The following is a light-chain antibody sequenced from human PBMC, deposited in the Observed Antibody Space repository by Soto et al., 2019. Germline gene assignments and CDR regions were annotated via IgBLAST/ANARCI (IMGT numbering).Light chain of an antibody. J-gene: IGKJ1*01. CDR1: QGIANN. CDR2: AAS. CDR3: QRYNPGST. Sequence: DIQMTQSPSSLSASVGDRVTITCRASQGIANNLAWYQQKPGRVPTLLITAASTLQSGVTPRFSGSGYGTEFTLTIIRLPAEDGRTFYCQRYNPGSTFGQGTKVEI. V-gene: IGKV1-27*01.